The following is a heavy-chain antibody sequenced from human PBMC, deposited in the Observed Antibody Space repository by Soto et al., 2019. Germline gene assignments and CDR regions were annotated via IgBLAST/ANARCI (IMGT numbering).Heavy chain of an antibody. D-gene: IGHD4-17*01. J-gene: IGHJ4*02. CDR1: GFTFSTYS. CDR2: IDSSSYYI. Sequence: GGSLRLSCAASGFTFSTYSLNWVRQAPGKGLEWVSSIDSSSYYIYYADSVRGRFTISRDNAKNSLFLQMNSLRAEDTAVYYCARDGPYGDRFDYWGQGTLVTVFS. V-gene: IGHV3-21*01. CDR3: ARDGPYGDRFDY.